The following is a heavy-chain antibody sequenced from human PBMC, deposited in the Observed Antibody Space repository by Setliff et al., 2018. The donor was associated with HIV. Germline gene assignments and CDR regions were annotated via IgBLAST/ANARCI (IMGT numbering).Heavy chain of an antibody. V-gene: IGHV3-23*03. CDR1: GFTFSNFA. CDR2: IYGGGSYT. J-gene: IGHJ6*03. CDR3: VKGAPDYDTNPFYYYFYMHV. D-gene: IGHD2-8*01. Sequence: GGSLRLSCAASGFTFSNFAMSWVRQAPGKGLELVSTIYGGGSYTYYADSVKGRFTISRDNSQNTLSLQMNGLRVEDAAVYYCVKGAPDYDTNPFYYYFYMHVWGKGTTVTVSS.